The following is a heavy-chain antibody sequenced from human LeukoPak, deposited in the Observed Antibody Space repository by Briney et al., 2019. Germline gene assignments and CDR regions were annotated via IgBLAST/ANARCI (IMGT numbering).Heavy chain of an antibody. CDR3: ALGVEGPFDY. CDR1: GGTFSSYA. V-gene: IGHV1-69*06. CDR2: IIPIFGTA. D-gene: IGHD2-15*01. J-gene: IGHJ4*02. Sequence: ASVKVSCKDSGGTFSSYAISWVRQAPGQGLEWMGGIIPIFGTANYAQKFQSRVTITADKSTSTAYMELSSLRSEDTAVYYCALGVEGPFDYWGQGTLVTVSS.